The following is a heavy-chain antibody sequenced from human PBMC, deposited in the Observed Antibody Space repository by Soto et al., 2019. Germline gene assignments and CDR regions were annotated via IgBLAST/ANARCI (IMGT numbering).Heavy chain of an antibody. CDR3: AAITIPDPHPPDV. J-gene: IGHJ6*02. CDR1: GFTFTSSA. Sequence: GVSAKVSCKASGFTFTSSAVQWVRQARGQRLEWIGWIVVGSGNTNYAQKFQERVTITRDMSTSTAYMELSSLRSEDTAVYYCAAITIPDPHPPDVWGQGTTVTVSS. CDR2: IVVGSGNT. V-gene: IGHV1-58*01. D-gene: IGHD3-3*01.